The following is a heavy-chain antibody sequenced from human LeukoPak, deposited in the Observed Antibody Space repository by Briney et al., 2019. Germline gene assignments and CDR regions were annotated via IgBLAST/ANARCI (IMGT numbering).Heavy chain of an antibody. Sequence: SETLSLTCTVSGGSISTYYWNWIRQPPGKGLEWIGYIYHSGSTNYNPSLQSRVTISVDTSKNQFSLNLSSVTAADTAVYYCARVGYCSGGSCYPKPEDYWGQGTLVTVSS. CDR3: ARVGYCSGGSCYPKPEDY. CDR1: GGSISTYY. J-gene: IGHJ4*02. CDR2: IYHSGST. D-gene: IGHD2-15*01. V-gene: IGHV4-59*01.